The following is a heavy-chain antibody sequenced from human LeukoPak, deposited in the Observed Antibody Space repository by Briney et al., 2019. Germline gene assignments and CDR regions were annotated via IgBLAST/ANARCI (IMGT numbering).Heavy chain of an antibody. CDR3: ASDGVDYYDSSDSSQFDY. CDR2: IIPIFGIA. Sequence: SVKVSCKASGGTFSSYAISWVRQAPGQGLEWMGRIIPIFGIANYAQKFQGRVTITADKSTSTAYMELSSLRSEDTAVYYCASDGVDYYDSSDSSQFDYWGQGTLVTVSS. V-gene: IGHV1-69*04. J-gene: IGHJ4*02. CDR1: GGTFSSYA. D-gene: IGHD3-22*01.